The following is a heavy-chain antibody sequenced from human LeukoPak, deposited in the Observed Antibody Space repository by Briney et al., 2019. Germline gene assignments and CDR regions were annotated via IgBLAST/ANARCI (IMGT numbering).Heavy chain of an antibody. D-gene: IGHD3-16*02. CDR2: INHSGST. Sequence: SETLSLTCAVYGWSFSGYYWSWIRQPPGKGLEWIGEINHSGSTNYNPSLKSRVTISVDTSKNQFSLKLSSVTAADTAVYYCARAPPYDYVWGSYRSSPFDYWGQGTLVTVSS. J-gene: IGHJ4*02. CDR1: GWSFSGYY. V-gene: IGHV4-34*01. CDR3: ARAPPYDYVWGSYRSSPFDY.